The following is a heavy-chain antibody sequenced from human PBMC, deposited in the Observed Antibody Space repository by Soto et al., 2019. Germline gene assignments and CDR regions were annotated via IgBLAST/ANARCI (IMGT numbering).Heavy chain of an antibody. D-gene: IGHD1-20*01. V-gene: IGHV4-39*01. CDR2: VFYTGFT. CDR3: ATSQKGYNWNYFDH. CDR1: GGSISGSYYY. Sequence: SETLSLTCAVFGGSISGSYYYWAWLRQSPGKGPEWIGSVFYTGFTSYNPSLESRVSVSVDTSKSQFSLKLSAVTAADTAVYYCATSQKGYNWNYFDHWGQGALVTVSS. J-gene: IGHJ4*02.